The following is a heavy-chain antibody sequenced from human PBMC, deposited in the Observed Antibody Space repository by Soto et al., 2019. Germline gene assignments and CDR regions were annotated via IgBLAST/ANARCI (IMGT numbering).Heavy chain of an antibody. Sequence: PSETLSLTCAVYGGSFSGYYWSWIRQPPGKGLEWIGEINHSGSTNYNPSLKSRVTISVDTSKNQFSLKLSSVTAADTAVYYCARGGGYCTNGVCRYYYGMDVCGQGTTVTVSS. CDR2: INHSGST. CDR1: GGSFSGYY. V-gene: IGHV4-34*01. CDR3: ARGGGYCTNGVCRYYYGMDV. D-gene: IGHD2-8*01. J-gene: IGHJ6*02.